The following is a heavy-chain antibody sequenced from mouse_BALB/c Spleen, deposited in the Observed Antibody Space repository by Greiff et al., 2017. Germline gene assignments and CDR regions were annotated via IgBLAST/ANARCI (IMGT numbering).Heavy chain of an antibody. V-gene: IGHV1-80*01. CDR3: AREGDYGNHGYFDV. D-gene: IGHD2-1*01. J-gene: IGHJ1*01. Sequence: VQLKESGAELVRPGSSVKISCKASGYAFSSYWMNWVKQRPGQGLEWIGQIYPGDGDTNYNGKFKGKATLTADKSSSTAYMQLSSLTSEDSAVYFCAREGDYGNHGYFDVWGAGTTVTVSS. CDR1: GYAFSSYW. CDR2: IYPGDGDT.